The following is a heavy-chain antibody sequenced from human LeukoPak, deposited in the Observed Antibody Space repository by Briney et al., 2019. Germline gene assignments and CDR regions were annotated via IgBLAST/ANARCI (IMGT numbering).Heavy chain of an antibody. CDR3: ARESRELPRGGFDY. V-gene: IGHV4-39*07. D-gene: IGHD1-26*01. Sequence: PSETLSLTCTVSGGSISSSSYYWGWIRQPPGKGLEWIGSIYYSGSTYYNPSLKSRVTISVDTPKNQFSLKLSSVTAADTAVYYCARESRELPRGGFDYWGQGTLVTVSS. CDR1: GGSISSSSYY. J-gene: IGHJ4*02. CDR2: IYYSGST.